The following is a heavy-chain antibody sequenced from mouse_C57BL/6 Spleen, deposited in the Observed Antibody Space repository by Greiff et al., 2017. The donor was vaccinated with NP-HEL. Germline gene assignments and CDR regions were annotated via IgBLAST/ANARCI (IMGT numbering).Heavy chain of an antibody. D-gene: IGHD1-2*01. CDR1: GFTFSDYY. CDR2: INYDGSST. J-gene: IGHJ4*01. CDR3: ARENWAITTASMDY. V-gene: IGHV5-16*01. Sequence: EVQLQESEGGLVQPGSSMKLSCTASGFTFSDYYMAWVRQVPEKGLEWVANINYDGSSTYYLDSLKSRFIISRDNAKNILYLQMSSLKSEDTATYYCARENWAITTASMDYWGQGTSVTVSS.